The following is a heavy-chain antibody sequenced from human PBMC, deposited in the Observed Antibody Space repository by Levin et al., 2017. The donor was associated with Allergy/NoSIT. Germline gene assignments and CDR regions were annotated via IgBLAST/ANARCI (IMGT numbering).Heavy chain of an antibody. CDR1: GYTFTGYY. CDR3: ANSRRYCGGDCYSAYGMDV. D-gene: IGHD2-21*02. J-gene: IGHJ6*02. Sequence: GESLKISCKASGYTFTGYYMHWVRQAPGQGLEWMGWINPNSGGTNYAQKFQGRVTMTRDTSISTAYMELSRLRSDDTAVYYCANSRRYCGGDCYSAYGMDVWGQGTTVTVSS. V-gene: IGHV1-2*02. CDR2: INPNSGGT.